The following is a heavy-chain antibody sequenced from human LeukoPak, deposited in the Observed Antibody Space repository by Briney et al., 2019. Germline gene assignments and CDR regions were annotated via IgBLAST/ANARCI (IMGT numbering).Heavy chain of an antibody. D-gene: IGHD3-22*01. V-gene: IGHV3-7*03. J-gene: IGHJ4*02. CDR2: IKQDGSEK. CDR3: ARGGELLRPADY. CDR1: GFTFSSYW. Sequence: GGSLRLSCAASGFTFSSYWMSWVRQAPGKGLEWVANIKQDGSEKYYVDSVKGRFTISRDNAKNSLYLQMNNLRAEDTAGYYCARGGELLRPADYWGQGTLVTVSS.